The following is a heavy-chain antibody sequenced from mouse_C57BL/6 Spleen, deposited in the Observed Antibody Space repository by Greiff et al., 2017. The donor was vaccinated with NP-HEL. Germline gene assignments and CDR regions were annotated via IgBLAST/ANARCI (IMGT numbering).Heavy chain of an antibody. CDR2: IDPENGDP. V-gene: IGHV14-4*01. D-gene: IGHD1-1*02. J-gene: IGHJ3*01. CDR3: TTLCGPFAC. Sequence: VQLQQSGAELVRPGASVKLSCTASGFNIKDDYMHWVKQRPEQGLEWIGWIDPENGDPEYASKFQGKATITADTSSNTAYLQLSSLTSEYTAVYYCTTLCGPFACWGQGTLVTVSA. CDR1: GFNIKDDY.